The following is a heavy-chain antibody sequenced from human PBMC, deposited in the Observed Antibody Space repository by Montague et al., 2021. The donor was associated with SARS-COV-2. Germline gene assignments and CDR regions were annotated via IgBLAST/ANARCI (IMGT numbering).Heavy chain of an antibody. Sequence: SETLSLTCAVYGGSSSGYYWSWIGPHPGEGLVWIAEISHSGSTSYYKTLKSRVTISVDTSKNQFSLKLSSATAADTAVYYCARVPYRLLFVPRYYGMDVWGQGTTVTVSS. J-gene: IGHJ6*02. CDR1: GGSSSGYY. D-gene: IGHD2-2*01. CDR3: ARVPYRLLFVPRYYGMDV. V-gene: IGHV4-34*01. CDR2: ISHSGST.